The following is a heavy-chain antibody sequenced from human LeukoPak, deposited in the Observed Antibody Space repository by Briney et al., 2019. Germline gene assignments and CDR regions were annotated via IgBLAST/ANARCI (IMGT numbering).Heavy chain of an antibody. CDR2: TNPNSGGT. CDR1: GYTFTGYY. D-gene: IGHD5-18*01. CDR3: ARILDTAMVTDY. V-gene: IGHV1-2*02. J-gene: IGHJ4*02. Sequence: ASVKVSCKASGYTFTGYYIHWVRQAPGQGLEWMGWTNPNSGGTNYAQKFQGRVTMTRDTSISTAYMELSRLRSDDTAVYYCARILDTAMVTDYWGQGTLVTVSS.